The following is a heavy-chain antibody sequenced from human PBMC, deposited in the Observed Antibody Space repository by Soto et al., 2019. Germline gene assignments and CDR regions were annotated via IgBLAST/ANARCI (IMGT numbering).Heavy chain of an antibody. D-gene: IGHD3-10*01. J-gene: IGHJ4*02. CDR1: GFTFSSYA. CDR3: AKASGWFGEFDY. CDR2: ISGSGGST. V-gene: IGHV3-23*01. Sequence: QLLESGGGLVQPGGSLRLSCATSGFTFSSYAMSWVRPASGKGLEWVSAISGSGGSTYYADSVKGRFTISRDNSKNTLYLQMNSLRAEDTAVYYCAKASGWFGEFDYWGQGTLVTVSS.